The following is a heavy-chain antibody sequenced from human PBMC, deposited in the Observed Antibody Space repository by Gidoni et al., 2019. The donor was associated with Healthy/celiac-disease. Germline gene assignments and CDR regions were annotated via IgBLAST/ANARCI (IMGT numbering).Heavy chain of an antibody. D-gene: IGHD2-2*01. Sequence: EVQLLESGGGLVQPGWSLRLSCASSGFTFSSYAMSWVRQAPGKGLEWVSAISGSGGSTYYADSVKGRFTISRDNSKNTLYLQMNSLRAEDTAVYYCAKDGPDIVVVPADPFDYWGQGTLVTVSS. CDR1: GFTFSSYA. CDR3: AKDGPDIVVVPADPFDY. CDR2: ISGSGGST. V-gene: IGHV3-23*01. J-gene: IGHJ4*02.